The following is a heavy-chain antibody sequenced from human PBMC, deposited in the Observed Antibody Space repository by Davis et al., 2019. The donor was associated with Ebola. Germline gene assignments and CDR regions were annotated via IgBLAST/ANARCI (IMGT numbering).Heavy chain of an antibody. CDR2: IIPIFGTA. D-gene: IGHD2-15*01. Sequence: SVKVSCKASGGTFSSYAISWVRQAPGQGLEWMGGIIPIFGTANYAQKFQGRVTITADKSTSTAYMELSSLRSEDTAVYYCARSGYCSGGSCFPVFWFDPWGQGTLVTVSS. J-gene: IGHJ5*02. CDR3: ARSGYCSGGSCFPVFWFDP. CDR1: GGTFSSYA. V-gene: IGHV1-69*06.